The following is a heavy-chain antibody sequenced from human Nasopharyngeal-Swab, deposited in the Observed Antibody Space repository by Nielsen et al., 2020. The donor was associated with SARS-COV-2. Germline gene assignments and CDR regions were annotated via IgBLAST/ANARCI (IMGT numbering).Heavy chain of an antibody. Sequence: LKLSCAASGFTFSSYAMSWVRQARGKGLEWVSAISGSGGSTYYADSVKGRFTTSRDNSNDTLYLQMNSLRAEDTAVYYGAKDSRNTAMVNYFDYWGQGTLVTVSS. CDR2: ISGSGGST. CDR3: AKDSRNTAMVNYFDY. V-gene: IGHV3-23*01. J-gene: IGHJ4*02. CDR1: GFTFSSYA. D-gene: IGHD5-18*01.